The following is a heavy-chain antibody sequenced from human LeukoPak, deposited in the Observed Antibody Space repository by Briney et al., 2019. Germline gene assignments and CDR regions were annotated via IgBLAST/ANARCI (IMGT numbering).Heavy chain of an antibody. V-gene: IGHV1-18*01. CDR3: ARSGRGTYYYFDY. D-gene: IGHD1-26*01. CDR1: GYTFTRYG. J-gene: IGHJ4*02. CDR2: ISGSNGNT. Sequence: ASVRVSCKASGYTFTRYGMSWVRQAPGQGLEWMGWISGSNGNTNYAQKLQGRVTMTTDTSTGTAYMELRSLRSDDTAVYYCARSGRGTYYYFDYWGQGTLVTVSS.